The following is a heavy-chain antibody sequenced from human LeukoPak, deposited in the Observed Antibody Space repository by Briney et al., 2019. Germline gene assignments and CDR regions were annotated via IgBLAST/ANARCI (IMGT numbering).Heavy chain of an antibody. CDR3: ARDEYSSSFNWFDP. D-gene: IGHD6-6*01. V-gene: IGHV3-21*01. J-gene: IGHJ5*02. CDR1: GFTFSSYS. CDR2: ISSSSSYI. Sequence: GGSLRLSCAASGFTFSSYSMNWVRQAPGKGLESVSSISSSSSYIYYADSVKGRFTISRDNAKNSLYLQMNSLRAEDTAVYYCARDEYSSSFNWFDPWGQGTLVTVSS.